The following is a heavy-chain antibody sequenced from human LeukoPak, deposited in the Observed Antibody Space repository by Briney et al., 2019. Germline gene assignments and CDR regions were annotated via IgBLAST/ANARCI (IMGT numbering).Heavy chain of an antibody. CDR3: AREPPWYDSSGYYYVGAFDI. CDR2: INHSGST. V-gene: IGHV4-34*01. D-gene: IGHD3-22*01. J-gene: IGHJ3*02. CDR1: GGSFSGYY. Sequence: SETLSLTCAVYGGSFSGYYWSWIRQPPGKGLEWIGEINHSGSTNYNPSLKSRVTISVDTSKNQFSLKLSSVTAADTAVYYCAREPPWYDSSGYYYVGAFDIWGQGTMVTVSS.